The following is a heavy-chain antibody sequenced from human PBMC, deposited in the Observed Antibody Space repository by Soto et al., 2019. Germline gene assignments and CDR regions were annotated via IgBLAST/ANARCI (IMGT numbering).Heavy chain of an antibody. CDR3: ASRCSGGSCYSV. Sequence: ASVKVSCKASGYTFTSYVMFWVRQAPGQRLEWMGWINAGNGNIKYSQKFQGRVTITTDASTSTAYMELSSLGSEDTAVYYCASRCSGGSCYSVWGQGTLVTVSS. CDR1: GYTFTSYV. D-gene: IGHD2-15*01. V-gene: IGHV1-3*01. J-gene: IGHJ4*02. CDR2: INAGNGNI.